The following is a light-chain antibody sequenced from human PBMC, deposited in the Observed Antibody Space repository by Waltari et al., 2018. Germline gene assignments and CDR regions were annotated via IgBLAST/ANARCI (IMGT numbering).Light chain of an antibody. Sequence: DIQMTQSPSSLSASVGDRVTITCQASQDISIYLKWYQQKPGKAPKLLIYDASNLKTGVPSRFSGSGSGTDFTFTISSLQPEDIATYYCQQYDNLPYTFGQGTKLEIK. V-gene: IGKV1-33*01. CDR1: QDISIY. CDR2: DAS. J-gene: IGKJ2*01. CDR3: QQYDNLPYT.